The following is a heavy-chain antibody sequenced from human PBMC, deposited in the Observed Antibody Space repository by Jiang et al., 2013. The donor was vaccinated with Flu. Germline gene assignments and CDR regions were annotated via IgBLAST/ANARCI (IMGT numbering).Heavy chain of an antibody. V-gene: IGHV3-49*03. D-gene: IGHD3-22*01. CDR3: TTTGSRYYDSSGYSTLLLTPKTYDAFDI. J-gene: IGHJ3*02. CDR2: IRSKAYGGTT. Sequence: VQLVESGGGLVQPGRSLRLSCTASGFTFGDYAMSWFRQAPGKGLEWVGFIRSKAYGGTTEYAASVKGRFTISRDDSKSIAYLQMNSLKTEDTAVYYCTTTGSRYYDSSGYSTLLLTPKTYDAFDI. CDR1: GFTFGDYA.